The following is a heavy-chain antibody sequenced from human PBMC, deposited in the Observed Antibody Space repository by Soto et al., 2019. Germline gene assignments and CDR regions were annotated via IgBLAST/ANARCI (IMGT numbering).Heavy chain of an antibody. CDR1: GFSFRDYD. J-gene: IGHJ6*02. Sequence: EVQLVESGGASVQPGESLRLSCAASGFSFRDYDMHWVRQRKGKGLEWVSALGAARDPYYVGSVKGRFSVSRDNAQNSLFLQMNNLRVDDTVVYFCARAYLGRLPRRADYYYAMDVWGRGTTVTVSS. D-gene: IGHD1-26*01. CDR2: LGAARDP. V-gene: IGHV3-13*05. CDR3: ARAYLGRLPRRADYYYAMDV.